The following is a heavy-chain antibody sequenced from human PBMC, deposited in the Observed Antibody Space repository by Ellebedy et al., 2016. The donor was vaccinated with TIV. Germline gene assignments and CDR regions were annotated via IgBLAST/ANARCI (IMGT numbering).Heavy chain of an antibody. D-gene: IGHD6-19*01. Sequence: AASVKVSCKASGGTFSNYVISWVRQAPGQGLEWMGRIIPILGIANYAQKFQGRVTITADKSTSTAYMELSSLRTEDTAVFSCARTVSYSSGWYGYWGQGTLVTVSS. J-gene: IGHJ4*02. CDR3: ARTVSYSSGWYGY. CDR1: GGTFSNYV. V-gene: IGHV1-69*04. CDR2: IIPILGIA.